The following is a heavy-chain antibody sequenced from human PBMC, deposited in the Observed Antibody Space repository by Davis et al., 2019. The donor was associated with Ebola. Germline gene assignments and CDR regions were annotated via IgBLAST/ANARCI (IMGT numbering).Heavy chain of an antibody. CDR1: GFTFSSYG. J-gene: IGHJ5*02. V-gene: IGHV3-48*04. Sequence: GGSLRLSCAASGFTFSSYGMHWVRQAPGKGLEWVSSISSSSSTIYYADSVKGRFTISRNNAKNSLYLQMNSLRAEDTAVYYCARMMTTVTTGWFDPWGQGTLVTVSS. CDR3: ARMMTTVTTGWFDP. D-gene: IGHD4-17*01. CDR2: ISSSSSTI.